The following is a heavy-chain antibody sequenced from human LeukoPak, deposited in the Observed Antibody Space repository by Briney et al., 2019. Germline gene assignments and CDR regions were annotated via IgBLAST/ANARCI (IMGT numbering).Heavy chain of an antibody. CDR3: ASPAAPYYDILTGYS. D-gene: IGHD3-9*01. CDR1: GYTFTSYA. CDR2: INAGNGHT. J-gene: IGHJ5*02. V-gene: IGHV1-3*01. Sequence: ASVKVSCKASGYTFTSYAMHWVRQAPGQRLEWMGWINAGNGHTKYSQKFQGRVTITRDTSASTAYMELSSLRSEDTAVYYCASPAAPYYDILTGYSWGQGTLATVSS.